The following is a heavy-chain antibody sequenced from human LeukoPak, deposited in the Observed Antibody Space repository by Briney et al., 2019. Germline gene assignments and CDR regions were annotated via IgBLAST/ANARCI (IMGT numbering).Heavy chain of an antibody. V-gene: IGHV1-2*02. Sequence: GASVKVSCKASGYTXTGYFMHWVRQAPGQGLEWMGWINPNSGGTNYAQKFQGRVTLTRDTSISTAYMELSRLRSDDTAVYYCAREEGIVVVVARSSAFDIWGQGTMVTVSS. CDR2: INPNSGGT. D-gene: IGHD2-15*01. CDR1: GYTXTGYF. J-gene: IGHJ3*02. CDR3: AREEGIVVVVARSSAFDI.